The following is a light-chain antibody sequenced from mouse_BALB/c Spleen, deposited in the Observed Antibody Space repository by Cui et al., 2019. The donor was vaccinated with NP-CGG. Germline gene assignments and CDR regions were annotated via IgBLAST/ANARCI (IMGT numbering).Light chain of an antibody. V-gene: IGLV1*01. Sequence: QAVVTQESALTTSPGETVTLTCRSSTGAVTTSNYANWVQEKPDHLFSGLIGGTNNRVPGVPARFSGSLIGDTAALTITGAQTEGEAIYFCALWYSNHWVFGGGTKLTVL. CDR1: TGAVTTSNY. CDR2: GTN. CDR3: ALWYSNHWV. J-gene: IGLJ1*01.